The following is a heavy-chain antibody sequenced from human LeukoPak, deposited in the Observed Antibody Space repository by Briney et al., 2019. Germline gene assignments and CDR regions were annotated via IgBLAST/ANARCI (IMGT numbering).Heavy chain of an antibody. D-gene: IGHD6-13*01. Sequence: GGSLRLSCAASGFTFSSCAMHWVRQAPGKGLEWVAVISYDGSNKYYADSVKGRFTISRDNSKNTLYLQMNSLRAEDTAVYYCARDSSSSWYFDYWGQGTLVTVSS. J-gene: IGHJ4*02. CDR2: ISYDGSNK. CDR1: GFTFSSCA. V-gene: IGHV3-30-3*01. CDR3: ARDSSSSWYFDY.